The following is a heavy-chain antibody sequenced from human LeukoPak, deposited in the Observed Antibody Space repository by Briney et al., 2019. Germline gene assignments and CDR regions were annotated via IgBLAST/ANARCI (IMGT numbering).Heavy chain of an antibody. CDR2: ITGSGGGT. CDR3: AKGPLLWN. D-gene: IGHD2/OR15-2a*01. J-gene: IGHJ4*02. CDR1: GFTFSSYA. V-gene: IGHV3-23*01. Sequence: GGSLRLSCAASGFTFSSYAMSWVRQAPGKGLEWVSTITGSGGGTYYADSVKGRFSISRDNSKNTLYLQMNSLRAKDTALYYCAKGPLLWNWGQGTLVTVSS.